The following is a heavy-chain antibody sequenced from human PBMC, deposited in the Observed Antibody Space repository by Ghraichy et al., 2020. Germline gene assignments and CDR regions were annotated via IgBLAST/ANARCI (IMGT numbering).Heavy chain of an antibody. Sequence: GGSLRLSCAASGFTFSSYAMSWVRQAPGKGLEWVSTISGSGGNTYYADSVKGRFTISRDNSKNTLYLQMNSLRAEDTAVYYCAKDRWLGGGAFDIWGQGTMLTVSS. V-gene: IGHV3-23*01. CDR2: ISGSGGNT. J-gene: IGHJ3*02. CDR3: AKDRWLGGGAFDI. D-gene: IGHD3-10*01. CDR1: GFTFSSYA.